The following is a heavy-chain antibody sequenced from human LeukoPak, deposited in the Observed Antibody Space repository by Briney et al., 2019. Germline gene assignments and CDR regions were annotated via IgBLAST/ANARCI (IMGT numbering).Heavy chain of an antibody. CDR3: ARFFDSSFD. V-gene: IGHV3-30*04. D-gene: IGHD3-22*01. CDR1: GFTFPTYV. CDR2: ISYDASNK. J-gene: IGHJ4*02. Sequence: GRSLRLSCPASGFTFPTYVIHWVRQAPGKGLEWVAVISYDASNKYYADSVKGRFTISRDNSKNTLYLQMNSLRAEDTAVYYCARFFDSSFDWGQGALVTVSS.